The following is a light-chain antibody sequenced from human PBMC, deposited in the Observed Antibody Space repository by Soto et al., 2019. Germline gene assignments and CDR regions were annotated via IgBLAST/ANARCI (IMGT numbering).Light chain of an antibody. Sequence: QSALTQPASVSGSPGQSITISCTGTSSDVGGYNYVYWYQQHPGKAPKLMMYDVSNRPSGVSNRVSGSKSGNTASLTISWLQDEVEADYYCSSYTSRSTPVVFVGGTKLNVL. CDR1: SSDVGGYNY. CDR3: SSYTSRSTPVV. J-gene: IGLJ2*01. V-gene: IGLV2-14*01. CDR2: DVS.